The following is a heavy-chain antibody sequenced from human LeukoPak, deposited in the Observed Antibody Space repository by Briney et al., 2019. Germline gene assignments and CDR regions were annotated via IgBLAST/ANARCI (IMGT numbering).Heavy chain of an antibody. D-gene: IGHD2-2*01. Sequence: TGGSLRLSCTASGFTFGDYAMSWVRQAPGKGLEWVGFIRSKAYGGTTEYAASVKGRFTISRDDSKSIAYLQMNSLKTEDTAVYYCTRDEIVVVPAAMNYWGRGTLVTVSS. J-gene: IGHJ4*02. CDR3: TRDEIVVVPAAMNY. V-gene: IGHV3-49*04. CDR1: GFTFGDYA. CDR2: IRSKAYGGTT.